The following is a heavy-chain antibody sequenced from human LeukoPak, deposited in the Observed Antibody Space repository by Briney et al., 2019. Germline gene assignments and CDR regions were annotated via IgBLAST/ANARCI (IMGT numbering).Heavy chain of an antibody. J-gene: IGHJ6*04. CDR3: AKDKEYSGFGPILSGYYYGMDV. CDR1: GFTFDDYA. CDR2: ISWDGGST. D-gene: IGHD5-12*01. Sequence: PGGSLRLSCAASGFTFDDYAMHWVRQAPGKGLEWVSLISWDGGSTYYADSVKGRFTISRDNSRHTLYLQMNSLGAEDNALYYCAKDKEYSGFGPILSGYYYGMDVWGKGTTVTVSS. V-gene: IGHV3-43D*04.